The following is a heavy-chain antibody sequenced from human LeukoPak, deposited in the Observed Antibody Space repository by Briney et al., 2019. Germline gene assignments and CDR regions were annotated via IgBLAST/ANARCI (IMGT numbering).Heavy chain of an antibody. CDR2: ISSNSSYK. J-gene: IGHJ4*01. CDR1: GFTFSSYS. D-gene: IGHD3-3*01. Sequence: GGSLRLSCAASGFTFSSYSMNWVRQAPGKGLEWVASISSNSSYKYYAASVKGRFTISRDNAKNSLYLQMNSLRAEDTAVYYCARDRVATDRFYGWGQGTLVS. CDR3: ARDRVATDRFYG. V-gene: IGHV3-21*01.